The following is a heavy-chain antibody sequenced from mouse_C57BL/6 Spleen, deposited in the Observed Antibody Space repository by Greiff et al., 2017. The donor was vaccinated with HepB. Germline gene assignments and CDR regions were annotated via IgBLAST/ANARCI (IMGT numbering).Heavy chain of an antibody. CDR2: ISYDGSN. V-gene: IGHV3-6*01. Sequence: EVQLVESGPGLVKPSQSLSLTCSVTGYSITSGYYWNWIRQFPGNKLEWMGYISYDGSNNYNPSLKNRISITRDTSKNQFFLKLNSVTTEDTATYYCARDPHGYFDFWGPGTTVTVSS. CDR3: ARDPHGYFDF. J-gene: IGHJ1*01. CDR1: GYSITSGYY.